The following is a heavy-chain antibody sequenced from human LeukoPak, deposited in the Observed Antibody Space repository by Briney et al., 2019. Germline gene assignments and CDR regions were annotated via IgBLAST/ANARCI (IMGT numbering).Heavy chain of an antibody. CDR2: INHSGST. D-gene: IGHD3-10*01. CDR1: GVSFSGYY. CDR3: ARGGSGISNAFDI. Sequence: SETLSLTCAVYGVSFSGYYWSWIRQPPGKGLEWIGEINHSGSTNSNPSLKSRVTMSVDTSKNQFSLKLRSVTAADTAVYYCARGGSGISNAFDIWGQGTMVTVSS. V-gene: IGHV4-34*01. J-gene: IGHJ3*02.